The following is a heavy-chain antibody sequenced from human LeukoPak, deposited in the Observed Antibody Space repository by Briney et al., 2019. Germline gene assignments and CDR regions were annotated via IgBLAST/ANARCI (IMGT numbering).Heavy chain of an antibody. D-gene: IGHD3-22*01. CDR3: ANFYYYDSSGYNEGIVD. CDR1: GFTFSSYG. J-gene: IGHJ4*02. V-gene: IGHV3-30*02. CDR2: IRYDGSNK. Sequence: GGSLRLSCAASGFTFSSYGMHWVRQAPGKGLEWVAFIRYDGSNKYYADSVKGRFTISRDNSMNTLYLQMNSLRAEDTAVYYCANFYYYDSSGYNEGIVDWGQGTLVTVSS.